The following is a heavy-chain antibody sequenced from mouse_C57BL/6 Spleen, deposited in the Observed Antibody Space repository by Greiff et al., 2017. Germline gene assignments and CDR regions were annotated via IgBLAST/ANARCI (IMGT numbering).Heavy chain of an antibody. V-gene: IGHV1-64*01. Sequence: VQLQQPGAELVKPGASVKLSCKASGYTFTSYWMHWVKQRPGQGLEWIGMIHPNSGSTNYNEKFKSKATLTVDKSSSTAYMQLSSLTSEDSAVYYCASYDYDGGHFDYWGQGTTLTVSS. CDR2: IHPNSGST. D-gene: IGHD2-4*01. J-gene: IGHJ2*01. CDR3: ASYDYDGGHFDY. CDR1: GYTFTSYW.